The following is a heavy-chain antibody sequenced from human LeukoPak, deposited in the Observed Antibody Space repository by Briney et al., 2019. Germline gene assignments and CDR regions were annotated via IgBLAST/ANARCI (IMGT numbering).Heavy chain of an antibody. D-gene: IGHD3-3*01. CDR1: GFSLSTYF. J-gene: IGHJ4*02. V-gene: IGHV3-11*04. CDR3: AREASGYYHVFDS. Sequence: GGSLRLSCEASGFSLSTYFLSWIRQAPGKGPEWVSYITNSGRSTKYADAVKGRFTISRDNAKQSVYLEMTDLRAEDTAVYYCAREASGYYHVFDSWGQGTLVTVSS. CDR2: ITNSGRST.